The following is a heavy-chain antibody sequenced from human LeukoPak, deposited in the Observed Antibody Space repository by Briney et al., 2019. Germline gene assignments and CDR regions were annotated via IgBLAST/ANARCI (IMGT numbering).Heavy chain of an antibody. CDR1: GYTFTIYY. D-gene: IGHD1-26*01. CDR2: INPSGGST. V-gene: IGHV1-46*01. J-gene: IGHJ4*02. Sequence: ASVKVSCKSSGYTFTIYYMHWVRQAPGQGLEWMGIINPSGGSTSYAQKFQGRVTMTRDTSTRTVYMELSRLRSEDPAVYYCARASGAGHFAYWGQGTLVTVSS. CDR3: ARASGAGHFAY.